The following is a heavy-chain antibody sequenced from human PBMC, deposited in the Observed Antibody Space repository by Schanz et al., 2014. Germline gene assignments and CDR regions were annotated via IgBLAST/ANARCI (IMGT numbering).Heavy chain of an antibody. D-gene: IGHD6-6*01. CDR2: VIPILGVT. CDR3: ARDRGHVEQLVLEWYYAMDV. CDR1: GGTFSRLT. V-gene: IGHV1-69*08. J-gene: IGHJ6*02. Sequence: QVQLVQSGADVKKPGSSVRVSCKASGGTFSRLTFSWVRQAPGQGLEWMGRVIPILGVTHYAQKFQGRVTIAADKSTTAAYMELNSLRSEDTAVYYCARDRGHVEQLVLEWYYAMDVWGQGTTVAVSS.